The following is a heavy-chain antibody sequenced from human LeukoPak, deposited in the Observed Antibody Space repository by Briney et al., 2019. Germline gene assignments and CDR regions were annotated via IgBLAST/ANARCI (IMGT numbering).Heavy chain of an antibody. J-gene: IGHJ4*02. D-gene: IGHD3-16*01. CDR2: INPNSGGT. V-gene: IGHV1/OR15-1*01. CDR3: AEDPLGGDETDY. CDR1: GYIFTDYY. Sequence: ASVKVSCKASGYIFTDYYMHWVRQAPGQELGWMGRINPNSGGTNYAQKFQGRVTMTRDTSISTAYTELSSLRAEDTAIYYCAEDPLGGDETDYWGQGILVTVSS.